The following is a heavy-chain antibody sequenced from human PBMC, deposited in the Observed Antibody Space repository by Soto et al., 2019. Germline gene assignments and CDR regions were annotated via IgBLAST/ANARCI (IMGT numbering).Heavy chain of an antibody. CDR1: GFTVSNNY. Sequence: EVQLVESGGGLVQPGGSLRLSCAASGFTVSNNYMTWVRQAPGKGLEWVSVIYSGGSTYYADSVKGRFTISRDNSKNTLYLQMNSLRAGDTAVYYCARDPLGRGNYPPGWGQGTLVTVSS. CDR2: IYSGGST. CDR3: ARDPLGRGNYPPG. V-gene: IGHV3-66*01. D-gene: IGHD4-4*01. J-gene: IGHJ4*02.